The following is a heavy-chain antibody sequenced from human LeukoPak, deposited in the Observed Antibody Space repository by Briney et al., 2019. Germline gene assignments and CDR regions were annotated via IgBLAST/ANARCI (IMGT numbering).Heavy chain of an antibody. CDR3: ARDSSGYPAAYYFDY. D-gene: IGHD3-22*01. Sequence: GGSLRLSCAASGFTFSSYAMHWVRQAPGKGLEWVAVISYDGSNKYYADSVKGRFTISRDNSKNTLYLQMNSLRAEDTAVYYCARDSSGYPAAYYFDYWGQGTLVTVSS. CDR1: GFTFSSYA. J-gene: IGHJ4*02. V-gene: IGHV3-30*14. CDR2: ISYDGSNK.